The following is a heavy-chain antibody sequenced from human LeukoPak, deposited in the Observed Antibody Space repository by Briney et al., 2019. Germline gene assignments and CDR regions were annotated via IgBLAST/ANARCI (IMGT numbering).Heavy chain of an antibody. V-gene: IGHV3-33*01. D-gene: IGHD2-2*01. CDR2: IWYDGSNK. J-gene: IGHJ4*02. Sequence: PGGSLRLPCAASGFTFSSYGMHWVRQAPGKGLEWVAVIWYDGSNKYYADSVKGRFTISRDNSKNTLYLQMNSLRAEDTAVYYCARGQPDIVVVPAALTYYFDYWGQGTLVTVSS. CDR3: ARGQPDIVVVPAALTYYFDY. CDR1: GFTFSSYG.